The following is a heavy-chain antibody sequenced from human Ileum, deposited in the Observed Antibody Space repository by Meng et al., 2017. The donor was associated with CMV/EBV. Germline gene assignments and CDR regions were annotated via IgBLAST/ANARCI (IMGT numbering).Heavy chain of an antibody. Sequence: KASGGTLSTYVTGGWHQAPGQGLGGMGGIIPILGPATSAQKFQGRVTIPTDESPSTAYMELGSLRSEDTAVYYCARGLSSFIAAPFAYWGKEPLVTVSS. CDR2: IIPILGPA. CDR3: ARGLSSFIAAPFAY. J-gene: IGHJ4*02. CDR1: GGTLSTYV. V-gene: IGHV1-69*05. D-gene: IGHD6-6*01.